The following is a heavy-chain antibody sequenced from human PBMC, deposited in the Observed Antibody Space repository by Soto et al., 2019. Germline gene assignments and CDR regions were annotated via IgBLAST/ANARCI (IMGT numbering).Heavy chain of an antibody. CDR1: GFTFSSYG. V-gene: IGHV3-30*03. CDR2: ISNDGSNK. CDR3: ATVTTWKFYYYYMAV. D-gene: IGHD4-17*01. J-gene: IGHJ6*03. Sequence: GGSLRLSCAASGFTFSSYGMHWVRQAPGKGLEWVAVISNDGSNKYYADSVKGRFTISRDNSKNSLFLQMSRLRAEDSAVYYCATVTTWKFYYYYMAVWGKGTTVTVSS.